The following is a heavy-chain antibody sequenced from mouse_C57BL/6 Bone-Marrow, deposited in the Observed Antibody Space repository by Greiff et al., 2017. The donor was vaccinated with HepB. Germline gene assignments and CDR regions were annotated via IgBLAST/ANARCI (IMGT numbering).Heavy chain of an antibody. D-gene: IGHD1-1*01. CDR3: AKGNYGRRYSWVGF. CDR1: GYTFTSYW. J-gene: IGHJ3*01. Sequence: QVQLQQPGAELVKPGASVKMSCKASGYTFTSYWITWVKQRPGQGLEWIGDIYPGSGSTNYNEKFKSKATLTVDTSSSTTYMQLSSLTSEDSAVYYCAKGNYGRRYSWVGFWGQGTLGTGSA. V-gene: IGHV1-55*01. CDR2: IYPGSGST.